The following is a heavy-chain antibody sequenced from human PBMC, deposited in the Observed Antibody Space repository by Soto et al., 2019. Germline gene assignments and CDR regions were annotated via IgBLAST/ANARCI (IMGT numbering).Heavy chain of an antibody. CDR1: GFTFGTYD. CDR2: ISYDGTVK. Sequence: QAQLVESGGGVVQPGRSLSLSCAATGFTFGTYDMHWVRQAPGRGLEWVAVISYDGTVKYYVDSVRGRLTISRDNPGNTLYLQMSSLRSEDTAVYYCARKIRTGVGPGPDYLGQGTLVTVSS. CDR3: ARKIRTGVGPGPDY. J-gene: IGHJ4*02. D-gene: IGHD2-8*02. V-gene: IGHV3-30*03.